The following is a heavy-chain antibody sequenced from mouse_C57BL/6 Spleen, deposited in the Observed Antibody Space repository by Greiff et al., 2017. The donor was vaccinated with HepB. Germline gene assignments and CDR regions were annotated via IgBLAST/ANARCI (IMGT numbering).Heavy chain of an antibody. D-gene: IGHD2-4*01. Sequence: QVQLQQSGTELVKPGASVKLSCKASGYTFTSYWMHWVKQRPGQGLEWIGNINPSNGGTNYNEKFKSKATLTVDKSSSTAYMQLSSLTSEDSAVYYCASNYDYDDVGYYAMDYWGQGTSVTVSS. CDR1: GYTFTSYW. V-gene: IGHV1-53*01. CDR3: ASNYDYDDVGYYAMDY. J-gene: IGHJ4*01. CDR2: INPSNGGT.